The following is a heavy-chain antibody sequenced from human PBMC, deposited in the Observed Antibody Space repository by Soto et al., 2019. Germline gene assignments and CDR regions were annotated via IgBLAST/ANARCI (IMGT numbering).Heavy chain of an antibody. D-gene: IGHD5-12*01. CDR2: IIPIFGTA. Sequence: QVQLVQSGAEVKKPGSSVKVSCKASGGTFSSYAISWVRQAPGQGLEWMGGIIPIFGTANYAQKFQGRVTIXXDXSXITAYMELSSLRSEDTAVYYCARSGREMATPPTFDYWGQGTLVTVSS. CDR3: ARSGREMATPPTFDY. CDR1: GGTFSSYA. V-gene: IGHV1-69*12. J-gene: IGHJ4*02.